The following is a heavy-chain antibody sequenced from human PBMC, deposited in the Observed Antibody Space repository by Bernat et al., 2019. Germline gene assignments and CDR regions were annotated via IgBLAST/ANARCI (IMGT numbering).Heavy chain of an antibody. D-gene: IGHD3-22*01. Sequence: QVQLVQSGAEVKKPGASVKVSCKASGYTFTGYYMHWVRQAPGQGLEWMGWINPNSGGTNYAQKFQGWVTMTRDTSINTAYMELSRLRSDDPAVYYCARDFPSYYYDSSGYSAFDIWGQGTMVTVSS. CDR1: GYTFTGYY. CDR3: ARDFPSYYYDSSGYSAFDI. CDR2: INPNSGGT. V-gene: IGHV1-2*04. J-gene: IGHJ3*02.